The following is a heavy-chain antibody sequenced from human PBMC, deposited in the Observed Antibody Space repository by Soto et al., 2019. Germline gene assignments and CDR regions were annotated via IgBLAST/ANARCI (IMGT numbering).Heavy chain of an antibody. CDR3: AREVMGIAARPPHYGMDV. D-gene: IGHD6-6*01. CDR1: GFTVSSNY. J-gene: IGHJ6*02. CDR2: IYSGGST. V-gene: IGHV3-53*01. Sequence: EVQLVESGGGLIQPGGSLRLSCAASGFTVSSNYMSWVRQAPGKGLEWVSVIYSGGSTYYADSVKGRFTISRDNSKNTLYLQMNSLRAEDTAVYYCAREVMGIAARPPHYGMDVWGQGTTVTVSS.